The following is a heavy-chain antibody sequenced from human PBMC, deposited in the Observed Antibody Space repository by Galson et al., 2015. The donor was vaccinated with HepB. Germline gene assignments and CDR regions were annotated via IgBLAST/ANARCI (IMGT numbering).Heavy chain of an antibody. CDR2: IKNDGSKT. CDR3: VRGGSGNFDY. V-gene: IGHV3-74*01. Sequence: SLRLSCAASGFTFRTYWMHWVRQDRGKGLVWVSRIKNDGSKTDYADSVKGRFTISRDNDKSALFLQMNSLRADDTAVYHCVRGGSGNFDYWGQGILVTVSS. J-gene: IGHJ4*02. D-gene: IGHD3-10*01. CDR1: GFTFRTYW.